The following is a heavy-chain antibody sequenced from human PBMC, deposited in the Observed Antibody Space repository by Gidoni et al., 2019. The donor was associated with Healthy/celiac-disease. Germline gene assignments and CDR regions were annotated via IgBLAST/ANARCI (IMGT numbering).Heavy chain of an antibody. CDR3: AREDCSGGSCQRGSWDYYYYYGMDV. CDR2: IYTSGST. D-gene: IGHD2-15*01. J-gene: IGHJ6*02. V-gene: IGHV4-61*02. Sequence: QVQLQESGPGLVKPSQTLSLTCTVSGGSISSGSYYWSWIRQPAGKGLEWIGRIYTSGSTNYNPSLKSRVTISVDTSKNQFSLKLSSVTAADTAVYYCAREDCSGGSCQRGSWDYYYYYGMDVWGQGTTVTVSS. CDR1: GGSISSGSYY.